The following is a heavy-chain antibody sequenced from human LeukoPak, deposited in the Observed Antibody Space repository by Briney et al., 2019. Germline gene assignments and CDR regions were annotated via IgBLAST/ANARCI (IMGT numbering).Heavy chain of an antibody. D-gene: IGHD3-22*01. V-gene: IGHV3-33*01. J-gene: IGHJ4*02. CDR1: GFTFNSYG. CDR2: IWYDGSNK. CDR3: ARDSGGYYYDSSGLGY. Sequence: GGSLRLSCAASGFTFNSYGMHWVRQAPGKGLEWVAVIWYDGSNKYYADSVKGRFTISRDNSKNTLYLQMNSLRAEDTAVYYCARDSGGYYYDSSGLGYWGQGTLVTVSS.